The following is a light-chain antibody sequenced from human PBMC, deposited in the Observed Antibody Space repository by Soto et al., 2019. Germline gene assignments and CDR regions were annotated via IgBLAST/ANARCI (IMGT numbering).Light chain of an antibody. CDR3: QQYGSSPRT. V-gene: IGKV3-20*01. Sequence: EILMTQSPATLSVSPGKRATVSCRASESVSNKLAWYQQKPGQAPRLPIYGASSRATGIPDRFSGSGSGTDFTLTISRLEPEDFAVYYCQQYGSSPRTFGQGTKVDIK. CDR2: GAS. J-gene: IGKJ1*01. CDR1: ESVSNK.